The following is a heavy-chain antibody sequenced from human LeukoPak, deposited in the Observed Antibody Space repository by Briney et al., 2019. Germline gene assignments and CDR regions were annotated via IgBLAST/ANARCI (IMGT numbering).Heavy chain of an antibody. V-gene: IGHV1-2*02. CDR3: ARDITMVRGESDY. J-gene: IGHJ4*02. CDR2: INPNSGGT. CDR1: GYTFTGYY. Sequence: GASVKVSCKASGYTFTGYYMHWVRQAPGQGLEWMGWINPNSGGTNYAQKFQGRVTMTRDTSISTAYMELSRLRSDDTAVYYCARDITMVRGESDYWDQGTLVTVSS. D-gene: IGHD3-10*01.